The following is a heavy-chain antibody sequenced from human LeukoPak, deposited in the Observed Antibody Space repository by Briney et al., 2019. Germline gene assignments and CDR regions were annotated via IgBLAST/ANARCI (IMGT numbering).Heavy chain of an antibody. Sequence: SETLSLTCTVSGGSISSYYWSWIRQPPGKGLEWIGYIYTSGSTNYNPSLKSRVTISVDTSKNQFSLKLSSVTAADTAVYYCARHPNLIREFDYLGQGTLVTVSS. CDR1: GGSISSYY. CDR3: ARHPNLIREFDY. J-gene: IGHJ4*02. V-gene: IGHV4-4*09. CDR2: IYTSGST. D-gene: IGHD3-16*01.